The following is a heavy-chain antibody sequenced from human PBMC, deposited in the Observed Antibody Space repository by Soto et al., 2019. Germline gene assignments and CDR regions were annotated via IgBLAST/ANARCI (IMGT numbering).Heavy chain of an antibody. CDR1: GGSISSYY. CDR2: IYYSGST. V-gene: IGHV4-59*08. J-gene: IGHJ5*02. CDR3: ARQGSGYSFNWFDP. D-gene: IGHD3-3*01. Sequence: SETLSLTCTVSGGSISSYYWSWIRQPPGKGLEWIGYIYYSGSTNYNPSLKSRVTISVDTSKNQFSLKLSSVTAADTAVYYCARQGSGYSFNWFDPWGQGTLVTVSS.